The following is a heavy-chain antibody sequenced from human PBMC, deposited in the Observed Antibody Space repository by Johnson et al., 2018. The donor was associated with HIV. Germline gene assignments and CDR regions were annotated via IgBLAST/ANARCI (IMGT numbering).Heavy chain of an antibody. J-gene: IGHJ3*02. D-gene: IGHD3-16*02. CDR1: GFTFDDYA. CDR2: ISDSGST. V-gene: IGHV3-23*04. CDR3: ARGSIMITFGGVIPDAFDI. Sequence: VQLVESGGGLVQPGRSLRLSCAASGFTFDDYAMHWVRQAPGKGLEWVSGISDSGSTYYADSVKGRFTISRDNSKNTLYLQMNSLRAEDTAVYYCARGSIMITFGGVIPDAFDIWGQGTLVIVSS.